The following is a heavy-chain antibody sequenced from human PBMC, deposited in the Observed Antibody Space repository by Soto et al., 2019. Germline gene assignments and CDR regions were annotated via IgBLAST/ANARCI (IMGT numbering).Heavy chain of an antibody. Sequence: EVQLLESGGGLVQPGGSLRLSCAASGFTVSSNYMSWVRQAPGKGLEWVSVIYSGGSTYYTDSVKGRFTISRDNSKNTLYLQMNSLRAEDTAVYYCARGEAATLGYFDYWGQGTLVTVSS. V-gene: IGHV3-53*01. J-gene: IGHJ4*02. D-gene: IGHD2-15*01. CDR3: ARGEAATLGYFDY. CDR2: IYSGGST. CDR1: GFTVSSNY.